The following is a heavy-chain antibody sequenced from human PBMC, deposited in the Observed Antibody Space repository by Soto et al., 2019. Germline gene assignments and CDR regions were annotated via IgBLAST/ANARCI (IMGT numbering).Heavy chain of an antibody. J-gene: IGHJ5*02. CDR3: ARRHLAVAVTPWFDP. CDR1: GLSITDSEMG. D-gene: IGHD2-15*01. V-gene: IGHV2-26*01. Sequence: QVTLKESGPVLVKPTETLTLRCTVSGLSITDSEMGVSWIRQPPGQPLEWLAHIDSSGEKSYRTFLKSRLAISKDTSKCQIVLTTTNMAPADTATYYCARRHLAVAVTPWFDPWGQGITVTVSS. CDR2: IDSSGEK.